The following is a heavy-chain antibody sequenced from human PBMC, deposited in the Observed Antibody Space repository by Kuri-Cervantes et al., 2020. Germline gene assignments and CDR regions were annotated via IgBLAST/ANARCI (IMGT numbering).Heavy chain of an antibody. CDR2: IKSKTDGGKT. Sequence: GGSLRLSCAASGFTFSNACMRRVRQAPGKGLEWVGRIKSKTDGGKTHYAALVKGRFTISRDDSKHTLYLQMNSLKTEDTAVYYCTTNAVYGSGTYDPDYYMAVWGKGTTVTVSS. CDR3: TTNAVYGSGTYDPDYYMAV. J-gene: IGHJ6*03. D-gene: IGHD3-10*01. V-gene: IGHV3-15*01. CDR1: GFTFSNAC.